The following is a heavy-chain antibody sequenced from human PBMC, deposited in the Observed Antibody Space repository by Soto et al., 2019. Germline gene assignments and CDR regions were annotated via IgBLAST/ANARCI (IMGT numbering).Heavy chain of an antibody. Sequence: NPSETLSRTCIVSGGSINSGDYYWSCIRQPPGKGLEWIGHIYYSGSTYYNPSLKSRVGISVDSSKSQVSLKLTSVTAADTAVYFCARILMNYYRLDYWGQGALVTVSS. J-gene: IGHJ4*02. V-gene: IGHV4-30-4*01. CDR1: GGSINSGDYY. CDR3: ARILMNYYRLDY. D-gene: IGHD3-10*01. CDR2: IYYSGST.